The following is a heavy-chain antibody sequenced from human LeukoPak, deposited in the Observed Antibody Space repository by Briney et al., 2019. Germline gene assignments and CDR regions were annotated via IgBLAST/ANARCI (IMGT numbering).Heavy chain of an antibody. CDR2: IIPILGIA. J-gene: IGHJ6*02. CDR1: GGTFSSYA. Sequence: SVKVSCKASGGTFSSYAISWVRQAPGQGLEWMGRIIPILGIANYAQKFQGRVTTTADKSTSTAYMELSSLRSEDTAVYYCARDPGIAVAGSSWGRPGTPYYGMDVWGQGTTVTVSS. V-gene: IGHV1-69*04. CDR3: ARDPGIAVAGSSWGRPGTPYYGMDV. D-gene: IGHD6-19*01.